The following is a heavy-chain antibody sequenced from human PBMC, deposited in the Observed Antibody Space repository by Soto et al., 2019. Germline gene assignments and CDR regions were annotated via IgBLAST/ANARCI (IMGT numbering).Heavy chain of an antibody. CDR2: ISYDGSNK. CDR1: GFTFSSYG. CDR3: AKGYCSGGSCLGAFDYGMDV. Sequence: QVQLVESGGGVVQPGRSLRLSCAASGFTFSSYGMHWVRQAPGKGLEWVTIISYDGSNKYYADSVKGRFTISRDNSKNTLYLQMNRLRAEDTAVYYCAKGYCSGGSCLGAFDYGMDVW. D-gene: IGHD2-15*01. V-gene: IGHV3-30*18. J-gene: IGHJ6*01.